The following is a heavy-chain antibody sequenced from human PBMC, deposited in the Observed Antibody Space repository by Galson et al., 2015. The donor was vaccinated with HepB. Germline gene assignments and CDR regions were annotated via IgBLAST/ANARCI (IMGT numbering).Heavy chain of an antibody. Sequence: SVKVSCKASGYTFTSYYMHWVRQAPGQGLGWMGIINPSGGSPSYAQKFQGRVTMTRDTSTSTVYMELSSLRSEDTAVYYCAREMVMTSNIYYYYYGMDVWGQGTTVTVSS. CDR2: INPSGGSP. CDR3: AREMVMTSNIYYYYYGMDV. V-gene: IGHV1-46*03. J-gene: IGHJ6*02. D-gene: IGHD2-8*01. CDR1: GYTFTSYY.